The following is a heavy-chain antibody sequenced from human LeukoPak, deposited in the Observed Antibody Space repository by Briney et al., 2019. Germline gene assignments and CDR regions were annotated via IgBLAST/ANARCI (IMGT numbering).Heavy chain of an antibody. CDR3: ARASGVYYYYYYMDV. CDR1: GGTFSSYA. CDR2: MNPNSGNT. J-gene: IGHJ6*03. Sequence: AASVKVSCKASGGTFSSYAINWVRQATGQGLEWMGWMNPNSGNTGYAQKFQGRVTITRNTSISTAYMELSSLRSEDTAVYYCARASGVYYYYYYMDVWGKGTTVTVSS. V-gene: IGHV1-8*03. D-gene: IGHD1-26*01.